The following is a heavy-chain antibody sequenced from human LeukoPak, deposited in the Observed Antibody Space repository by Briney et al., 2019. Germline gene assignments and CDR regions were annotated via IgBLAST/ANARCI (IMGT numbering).Heavy chain of an antibody. CDR3: AREKWELLPFFDY. J-gene: IGHJ4*02. CDR1: GGSISSYY. Sequence: SETLSLTCTVSGGSISSYYWSWIRQPPGKGLEWIGYIYYNGSTNYNPSLKSRVTISVDMSKNQFSLKLSSVTAADTAVYYCAREKWELLPFFDYWGQGTLVTVSS. CDR2: IYYNGST. D-gene: IGHD1-26*01. V-gene: IGHV4-59*01.